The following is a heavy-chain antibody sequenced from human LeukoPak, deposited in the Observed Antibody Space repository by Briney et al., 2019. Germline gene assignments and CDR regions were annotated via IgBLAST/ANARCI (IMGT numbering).Heavy chain of an antibody. D-gene: IGHD3-3*01. Sequence: SETLSLTCAVYGGSFSGYYWSWIRQPPGKGLGWIGEINHSGSTNYNPSLKSRVTISVDTSKNQFSLKLSSVTAADTAVYYCASSAYDFWSGYYARWFDPWGQGTLVTVSS. CDR3: ASSAYDFWSGYYARWFDP. J-gene: IGHJ5*02. CDR2: INHSGST. CDR1: GGSFSGYY. V-gene: IGHV4-34*01.